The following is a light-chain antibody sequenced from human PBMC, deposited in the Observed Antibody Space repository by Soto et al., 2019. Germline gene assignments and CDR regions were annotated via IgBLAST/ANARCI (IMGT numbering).Light chain of an antibody. Sequence: LTQPHSVSESPGKQVTISCNRSSGSIASNYVQWYQQRPGSSPTTVIYGDNQRPSGVPDRFSGSIDSSSNTASLTISGLKTEDEADYYCQSYATSSVVFGGGTKLTVL. CDR1: SGSIASNY. CDR3: QSYATSSVV. J-gene: IGLJ2*01. CDR2: GDN. V-gene: IGLV6-57*01.